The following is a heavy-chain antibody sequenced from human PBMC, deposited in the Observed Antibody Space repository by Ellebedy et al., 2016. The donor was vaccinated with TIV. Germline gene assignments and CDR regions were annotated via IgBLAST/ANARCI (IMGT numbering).Heavy chain of an antibody. Sequence: SLKISCAASGFTFDDYAMHWVRQAPGKGLEWVSGISWNSGSIGYADSVKGRFTISRDNSKNTLYLQMNSLRAEDTAVCYCAKDGEDSSGWYVDYWGQGTLVTVSS. CDR1: GFTFDDYA. V-gene: IGHV3-9*01. CDR3: AKDGEDSSGWYVDY. CDR2: ISWNSGSI. J-gene: IGHJ4*02. D-gene: IGHD6-19*01.